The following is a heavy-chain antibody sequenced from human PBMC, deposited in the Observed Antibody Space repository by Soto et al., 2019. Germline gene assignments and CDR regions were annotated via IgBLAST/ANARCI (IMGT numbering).Heavy chain of an antibody. Sequence: EVQLVESGGGLVQPGRSLRLSCAASGFTFDDYAMHWVRQAPGKGLEWVSGISWNSGSVGYADSVKGRFTISRDNAKKSLYLQMNSLRAEDTAFYYCAKAGGSGGYVPEDYWGQGTLVTVSS. D-gene: IGHD6-19*01. V-gene: IGHV3-9*01. J-gene: IGHJ4*02. CDR1: GFTFDDYA. CDR2: ISWNSGSV. CDR3: AKAGGSGGYVPEDY.